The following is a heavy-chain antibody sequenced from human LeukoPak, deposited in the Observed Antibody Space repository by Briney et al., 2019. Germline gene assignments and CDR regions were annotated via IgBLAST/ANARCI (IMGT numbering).Heavy chain of an antibody. CDR2: IYYSGST. CDR1: GGSISSGGYY. CDR3: ASQPSVESSGRPFDY. V-gene: IGHV4-31*03. D-gene: IGHD3-22*01. J-gene: IGHJ4*02. Sequence: PSETLSLTCTVSGGSISSGGYYWSWIRQHPGKGLEWIGYIYYSGSTYYNPSLKSRVTISVDTSKNQFSLKLSSVTAADTAVYYCASQPSVESSGRPFDYWGQGTLVTVSS.